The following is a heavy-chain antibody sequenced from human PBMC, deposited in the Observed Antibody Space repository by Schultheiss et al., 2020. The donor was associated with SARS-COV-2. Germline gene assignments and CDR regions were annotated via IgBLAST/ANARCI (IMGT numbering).Heavy chain of an antibody. J-gene: IGHJ4*02. CDR3: TTGVSNLGAPDY. CDR1: GFTFSYYY. Sequence: GESLKISCAASGFTFSYYYMSGVRQAPGKGLEWVGFIRSKAYGGTTEYAASVKGRFTISRDDSKSIAYLQMNSLKTEDTAVYYCTTGVSNLGAPDYWGQGTLVTVSS. D-gene: IGHD1-26*01. CDR2: IRSKAYGGTT. V-gene: IGHV3-22*01.